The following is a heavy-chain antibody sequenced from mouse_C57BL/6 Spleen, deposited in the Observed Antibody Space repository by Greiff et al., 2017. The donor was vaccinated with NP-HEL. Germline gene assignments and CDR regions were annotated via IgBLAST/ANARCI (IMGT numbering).Heavy chain of an antibody. J-gene: IGHJ2*01. V-gene: IGHV1-82*01. CDR1: GYAFSSSW. D-gene: IGHD2-3*01. Sequence: QVQLKQSGPELVKPGASVKISCKASGYAFSSSWMNWVKQRPGKGLEWIGRIYPGDGDTNYNGKFKGKATLTADKSSSTAYMQLSSLTSEDSAVYFCARGWLLRFDYWGQGTTLTVSS. CDR3: ARGWLLRFDY. CDR2: IYPGDGDT.